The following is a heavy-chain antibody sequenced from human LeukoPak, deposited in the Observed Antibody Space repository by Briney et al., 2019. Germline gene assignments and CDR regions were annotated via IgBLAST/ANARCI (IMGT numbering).Heavy chain of an antibody. V-gene: IGHV1-2*02. CDR1: GYTFTGYY. J-gene: IGHJ4*02. D-gene: IGHD3-22*01. Sequence: ASVKVSCKASGYTFTGYYMHWVRQAPGQGLEWMGWINPNSGGTNYAQKFQGRVTMTRDTSISTAYMELCRLRSDDTAVYYCARPRLPYYYDSSGPKGDYYFDYWGQGTLVTVSS. CDR2: INPNSGGT. CDR3: ARPRLPYYYDSSGPKGDYYFDY.